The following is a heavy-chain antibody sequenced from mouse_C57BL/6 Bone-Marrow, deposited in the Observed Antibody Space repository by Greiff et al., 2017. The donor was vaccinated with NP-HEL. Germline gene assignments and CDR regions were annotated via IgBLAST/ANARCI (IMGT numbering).Heavy chain of an antibody. CDR2: IYPGSGNT. J-gene: IGHJ4*01. D-gene: IGHD2-5*01. Sequence: VMLVESGAELVRPGASVKLSCKASGYSFTDYYINWVKQRPGQGLEWIARIYPGSGNTYYNEKFTGKATLTAAKSSSTAYMQLSSLTSEDSAVYFCARASNYRYNYAMDYGGQGTSVTVSA. CDR1: GYSFTDYY. V-gene: IGHV1-76*01. CDR3: ARASNYRYNYAMDY.